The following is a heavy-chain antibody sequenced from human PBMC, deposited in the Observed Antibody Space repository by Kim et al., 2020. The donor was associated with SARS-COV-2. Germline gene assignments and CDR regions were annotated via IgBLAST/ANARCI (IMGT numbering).Heavy chain of an antibody. V-gene: IGHV3-33*01. CDR1: GFTFSSYG. D-gene: IGHD1-7*01. Sequence: GGSLRLSCAASGFTFSSYGMHWVRQAPGKGLEWVAVIWYDGSNKYYADSVKGRFTISRDNSKNTLYLQMNSLRAEDTAVYYCARGVGRLFNCNYEPKNYYYCGMDVWGQGTTVTVSS. J-gene: IGHJ6*02. CDR3: ARGVGRLFNCNYEPKNYYYCGMDV. CDR2: IWYDGSNK.